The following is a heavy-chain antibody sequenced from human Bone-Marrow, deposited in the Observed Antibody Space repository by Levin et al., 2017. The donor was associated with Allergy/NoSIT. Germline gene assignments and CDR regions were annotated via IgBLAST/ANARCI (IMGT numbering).Heavy chain of an antibody. CDR1: GFAFSTYA. D-gene: IGHD4-23*01. CDR2: ISDDGNTI. CDR3: TTYGGNAFDI. J-gene: IGHJ3*02. V-gene: IGHV3-30-3*01. Sequence: GGSLRLSCAASGFAFSTYAVHWVRQAPGKGLEWLTVISDDGNTIYDSDSVKGRFTISRDNSKNTIYLQMNSLRTEDTAVYYCTTYGGNAFDIWGQGTMVIVSS.